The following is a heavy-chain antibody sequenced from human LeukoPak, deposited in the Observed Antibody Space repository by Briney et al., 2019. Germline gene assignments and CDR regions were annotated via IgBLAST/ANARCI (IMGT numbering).Heavy chain of an antibody. Sequence: GGSLRLSCAASGFTFSNYAMSWVRQAPGRGLECVSSISDSGSSTYYADTVKGRFTISRDNAKNSLYLQMNSLRAEDTAVYYCARGPDTWIRIYWGQGTLVTVSS. D-gene: IGHD5-18*01. CDR1: GFTFSNYA. CDR2: ISDSGSST. V-gene: IGHV3-23*01. CDR3: ARGPDTWIRIY. J-gene: IGHJ4*02.